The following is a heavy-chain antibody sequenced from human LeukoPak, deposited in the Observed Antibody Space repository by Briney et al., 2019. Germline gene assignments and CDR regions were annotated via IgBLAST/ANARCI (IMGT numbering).Heavy chain of an antibody. CDR3: ARDFSGYNHH. V-gene: IGHV3-74*01. D-gene: IGHD5-24*01. Sequence: GGSLSLSCAASGFTFSSNWMHWVRQAPGKGLVWVSRIHSDGSSTSYADSVKGRFTISRDNAKSTLYMQMNSLRAEDTAVYVCARDFSGYNHHWGQGTLVTVSS. CDR2: IHSDGSST. J-gene: IGHJ4*02. CDR1: GFTFSSNW.